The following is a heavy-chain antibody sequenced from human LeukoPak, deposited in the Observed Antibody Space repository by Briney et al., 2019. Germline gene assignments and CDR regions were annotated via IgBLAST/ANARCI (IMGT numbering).Heavy chain of an antibody. CDR3: ERDLGAATADYFAL. V-gene: IGHV1-18*01. CDR1: GYTFTSYG. CDR2: ISAYNGNT. D-gene: IGHD6-13*01. J-gene: IGHJ4*02. Sequence: ASVKVSCKASGYTFTSYGISWVRQAPGQGLEWMGWISAYNGNTNYAQKLQGRVTMTTDTSTSTAYMELRSLRSDDTAVYYCERDLGAATADYFALGGQGTLVTVSS.